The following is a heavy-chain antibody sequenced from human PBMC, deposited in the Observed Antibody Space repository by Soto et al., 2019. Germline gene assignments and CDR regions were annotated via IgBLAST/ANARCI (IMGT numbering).Heavy chain of an antibody. V-gene: IGHV1-3*01. CDR3: ARVLLGSGTYYNTFDF. CDR2: INAGNGNP. J-gene: IGHJ4*02. CDR1: GYTFTTYA. D-gene: IGHD3-10*01. Sequence: ASVKVSCKASGYTFTTYAIHWVRQAPGQTHEWMGWINAGNGNPKYSQKFQGRVTITRDTSASTAYMELSSLSSEDTAVYFCARVLLGSGTYYNTFDFWGQGTLVTVSS.